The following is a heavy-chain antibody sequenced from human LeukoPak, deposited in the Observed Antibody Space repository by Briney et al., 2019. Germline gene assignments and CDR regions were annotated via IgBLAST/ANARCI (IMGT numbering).Heavy chain of an antibody. Sequence: PGGSLRLSCAASGFTFSNHAMSWVRQAPGRGLEWVSAISGSSGLTYYADSVKSRFTISRDNSKNTLFLQMNSLRAEDTAVYYCARRGESTTYGDYRFDYWGQGTLVTVSS. J-gene: IGHJ4*02. D-gene: IGHD4-17*01. CDR1: GFTFSNHA. CDR2: ISGSSGLT. CDR3: ARRGESTTYGDYRFDY. V-gene: IGHV3-23*01.